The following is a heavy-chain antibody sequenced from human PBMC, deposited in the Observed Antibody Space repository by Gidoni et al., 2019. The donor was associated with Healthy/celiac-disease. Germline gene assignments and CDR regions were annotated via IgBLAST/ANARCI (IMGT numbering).Heavy chain of an antibody. D-gene: IGHD3-16*01. Sequence: EVQLVESGGGLVKPGGSLRLSCAASGFTFSNAWMSWVRQAPGKGLEWVGRIKSKTDGGTTDYAAPVKGRFTISRDDSKNTLYLQMNSLKTEDTAVYYCTTNDYVWGSYYPNFDYWGQGTLVTVSS. CDR3: TTNDYVWGSYYPNFDY. V-gene: IGHV3-15*01. CDR2: IKSKTDGGTT. CDR1: GFTFSNAW. J-gene: IGHJ4*02.